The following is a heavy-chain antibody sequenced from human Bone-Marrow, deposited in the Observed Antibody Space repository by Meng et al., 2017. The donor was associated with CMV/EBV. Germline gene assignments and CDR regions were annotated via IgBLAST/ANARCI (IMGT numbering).Heavy chain of an antibody. CDR2: IYYSGST. V-gene: IGHV4-39*06. CDR3: ARGPYYDGSGPFDY. Sequence: SETLSLTCTVSGGSISSGGYYWSWIRQPPGKGLEWIGSIYYSGSTYYNPSLKSRVTISVDTSKNQFALKVRSVTAADTAVYYCARGPYYDGSGPFDYWGQGTLVTVSS. J-gene: IGHJ4*02. D-gene: IGHD3-22*01. CDR1: GGSISSGGYY.